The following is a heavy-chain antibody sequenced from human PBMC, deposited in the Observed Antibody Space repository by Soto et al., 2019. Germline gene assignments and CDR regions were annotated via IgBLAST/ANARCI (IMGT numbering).Heavy chain of an antibody. CDR3: ARYRWDSSGWDVGFDY. CDR2: TYYRSKWYN. D-gene: IGHD6-19*01. V-gene: IGHV6-1*01. Sequence: KQSQTLSLTCAISGDSVSSNSAAWNWIRQSPSRGLEWLGRTYYRSKWYNDYAVSVKSRITINPDTSKNQFSLQLNSVTPEDTAVYYCARYRWDSSGWDVGFDYWGQGTLVTVSS. J-gene: IGHJ4*02. CDR1: GDSVSSNSAA.